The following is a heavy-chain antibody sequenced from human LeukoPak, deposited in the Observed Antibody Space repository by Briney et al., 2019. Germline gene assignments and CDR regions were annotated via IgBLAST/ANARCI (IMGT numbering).Heavy chain of an antibody. D-gene: IGHD2-8*02. CDR1: GFTFDNYA. V-gene: IGHV3-9*03. J-gene: IGHJ3*02. CDR3: AKDEFVASAFTGAFDI. Sequence: GGSLRLSCAASGFTFDNYAMHWVRQAPGKGLEWVSGISWNTGGIGYADSVKGRFTISRDNAKNSLCLQMNSLRAEDMALYYCAKDEFVASAFTGAFDIWGQGTMVTVSS. CDR2: ISWNTGGI.